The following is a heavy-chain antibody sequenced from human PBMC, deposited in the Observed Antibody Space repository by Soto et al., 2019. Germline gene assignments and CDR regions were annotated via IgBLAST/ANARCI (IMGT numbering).Heavy chain of an antibody. CDR1: GFTFSSYA. V-gene: IGHV3-23*01. Sequence: GGSLRLSCAASGFTFSSYAMSWVRQAPGKGLEWVSAISGSGGSTYYADSVKGRFTISRDNSKNTLYLQMNSLRAEDTAVYYCAKVKADDFWTPTDYWGQGTLVTVSS. D-gene: IGHD3-3*01. CDR2: ISGSGGST. J-gene: IGHJ4*02. CDR3: AKVKADDFWTPTDY.